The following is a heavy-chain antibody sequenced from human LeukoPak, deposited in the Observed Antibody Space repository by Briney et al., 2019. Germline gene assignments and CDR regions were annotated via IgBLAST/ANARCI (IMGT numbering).Heavy chain of an antibody. J-gene: IGHJ1*01. V-gene: IGHV4-34*01. D-gene: IGHD6-13*01. Sequence: SETLSLTCAVYGGSFSGYYWSWIRQPPGKGLXXIGEINHSGSTNYNPSLKSRVTISVDTSKNQFSLKLSSVTAADTAVYYCARGYGIAAAGYRHWGQGTLVTVSS. CDR1: GGSFSGYY. CDR2: INHSGST. CDR3: ARGYGIAAAGYRH.